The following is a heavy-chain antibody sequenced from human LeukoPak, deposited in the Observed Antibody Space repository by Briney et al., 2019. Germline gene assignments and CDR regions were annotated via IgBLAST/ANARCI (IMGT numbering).Heavy chain of an antibody. D-gene: IGHD4/OR15-4a*01. CDR1: GYNFATYW. CDR2: FDPTDSYT. Sequence: GESLKISCKASGYNFATYWISWVRQTPGQGLEWMGKFDPTDSYTTYGPSFQGHVTISADKSIYTAYLQWNSLKASDTAMYYCARQGPNARLKLDYWGQGTLVTVSS. CDR3: ARQGPNARLKLDY. V-gene: IGHV5-10-1*01. J-gene: IGHJ4*02.